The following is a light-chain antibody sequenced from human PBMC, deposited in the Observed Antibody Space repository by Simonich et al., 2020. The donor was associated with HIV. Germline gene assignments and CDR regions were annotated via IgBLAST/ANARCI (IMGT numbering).Light chain of an antibody. CDR1: SGHSSYA. Sequence: QLVLTQSPSASASLGASVKLTCTLSSGHSSYAIAWHQQQPEKGPRFLLKLNSDGSHSKGDGISDRFSGSSSGAERYLTISSLQSEDEADYYCQTWGTGTNWVFGGGTKVTVL. CDR3: QTWGTGTNWV. J-gene: IGLJ3*02. CDR2: LNSDGSH. V-gene: IGLV4-69*01.